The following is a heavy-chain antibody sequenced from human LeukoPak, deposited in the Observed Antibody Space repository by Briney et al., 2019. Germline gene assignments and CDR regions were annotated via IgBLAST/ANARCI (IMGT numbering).Heavy chain of an antibody. CDR1: GFTFSSYA. CDR3: ASRYDSSGYYY. D-gene: IGHD3-22*01. Sequence: RGSLRLSCAASGFTFSSYAMHWVRQAPGKGLEWVAVISYDGSNKYYADSVKGRFTISRDNSKNTLYLQMNSLRAEDTAVYYCASRYDSSGYYYWGQGTLVTVSS. J-gene: IGHJ4*02. V-gene: IGHV3-30-3*01. CDR2: ISYDGSNK.